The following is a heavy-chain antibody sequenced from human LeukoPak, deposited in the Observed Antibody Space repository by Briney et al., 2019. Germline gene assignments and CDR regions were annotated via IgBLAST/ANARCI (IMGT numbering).Heavy chain of an antibody. J-gene: IGHJ6*03. V-gene: IGHV3-30*18. CDR2: ISYDGSNK. CDR3: AKDHGSGVLAENYYYYYYMDV. Sequence: PGGSLRLSCAASGFTFSSYSMNWVRQAPGKGLEWVAVISYDGSNKYYADSVKGRFTISRDNSKNTLYLQMNSLRAEDTAVYYCAKDHGSGVLAENYYYYYYMDVWGKGTTVTVSS. CDR1: GFTFSSYS. D-gene: IGHD3-10*01.